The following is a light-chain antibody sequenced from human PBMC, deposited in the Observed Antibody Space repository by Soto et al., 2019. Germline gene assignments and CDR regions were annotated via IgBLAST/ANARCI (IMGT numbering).Light chain of an antibody. CDR3: HQYNNWYT. CDR1: QSISSN. V-gene: IGKV3-15*01. Sequence: EIVMTQSPDTLSVSPGERATLSCRASQSISSNLAWYQQKPGQAPRLLIYGASTRATGVPARFSGSGSGTEFTLTISSLPSEDFAVYYCHQYNNWYTFGQGTKLEIK. CDR2: GAS. J-gene: IGKJ2*01.